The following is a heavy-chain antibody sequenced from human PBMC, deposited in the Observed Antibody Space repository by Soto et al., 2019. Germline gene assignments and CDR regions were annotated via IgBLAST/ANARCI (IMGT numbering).Heavy chain of an antibody. CDR2: AYYRSKWYN. Sequence: SQTLSLTCVISGDSLSSNSAAWNWIRQSPSRGLEWLGRAYYRSKWYNDYAVSVRGRITINPDTSKNQFSLQLNSVTPEDTAVYYCARGRSWPRGDWFDPWGQGTLVTVSS. CDR1: GDSLSSNSAA. J-gene: IGHJ5*02. D-gene: IGHD3-10*01. CDR3: ARGRSWPRGDWFDP. V-gene: IGHV6-1*01.